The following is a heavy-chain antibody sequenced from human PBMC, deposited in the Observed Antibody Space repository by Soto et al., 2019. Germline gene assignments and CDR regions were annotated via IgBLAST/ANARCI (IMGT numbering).Heavy chain of an antibody. Sequence: GGSLRLSCAASGFTFSNAWMSWVRQAPGKGLEWVGRIKSKTDGGTTDYAAPVKGRFTISRDDSKNTLYLQMNSLKTEDTAVYYFTTVPYGDQGYYNSYMDFWGKGTTVTVPS. D-gene: IGHD4-17*01. J-gene: IGHJ6*03. CDR2: IKSKTDGGTT. CDR1: GFTFSNAW. CDR3: TTVPYGDQGYYNSYMDF. V-gene: IGHV3-15*01.